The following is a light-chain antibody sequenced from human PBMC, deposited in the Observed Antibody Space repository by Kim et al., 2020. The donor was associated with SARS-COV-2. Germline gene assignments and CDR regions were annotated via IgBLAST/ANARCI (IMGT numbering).Light chain of an antibody. CDR1: QSVSSSY. CDR3: QQYGSSPRT. Sequence: SPGKRATLSCRASQSVSSSYLAWYQQKPGQAPRLRFYGASSRATGIPDRFSGSGSGTDFTLTISRLEPEDFTVYYCQQYGSSPRTFGQGTKVDIK. J-gene: IGKJ1*01. CDR2: GAS. V-gene: IGKV3-20*01.